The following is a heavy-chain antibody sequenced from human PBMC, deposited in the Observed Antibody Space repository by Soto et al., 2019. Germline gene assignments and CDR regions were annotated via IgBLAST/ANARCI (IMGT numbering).Heavy chain of an antibody. V-gene: IGHV4-4*07. D-gene: IGHD2-21*02. J-gene: IGHJ4*02. CDR1: GGSVSDYY. CDR3: VRGPYCGGDCYFAS. Sequence: SETLSLTCTVYGGSVSDYYWSWVRQPAGKGLEWIGRIHPGGNTNYSPSLMSQVTMSVDTSHNQFSLKLTSVTAADTAVYYCVRGPYCGGDCYFASWGQGALVTVSS. CDR2: IHPGGNT.